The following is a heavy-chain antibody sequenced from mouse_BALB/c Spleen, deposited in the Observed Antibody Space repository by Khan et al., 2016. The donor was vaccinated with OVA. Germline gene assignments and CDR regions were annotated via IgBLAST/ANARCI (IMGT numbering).Heavy chain of an antibody. Sequence: EVKLLESGPGLVKPSQSLSLTCSVTGYSITSGYYWSWIRQFPGNRLEWMGYISYDGSNNYNPSLKNRLSITRDTSKKQFFLKLNSVTTEDTATYYCASKSYGKGAYWGQGTLVTVSA. CDR1: GYSITSGYY. J-gene: IGHJ3*01. CDR3: ASKSYGKGAY. V-gene: IGHV3-6*02. CDR2: ISYDGSN. D-gene: IGHD2-1*01.